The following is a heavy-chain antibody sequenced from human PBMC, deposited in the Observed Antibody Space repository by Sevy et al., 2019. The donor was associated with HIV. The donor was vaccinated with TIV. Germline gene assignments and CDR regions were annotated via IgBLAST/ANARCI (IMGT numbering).Heavy chain of an antibody. CDR1: GFTFSSYE. CDR3: ARGPHYYYDSSAFFDY. D-gene: IGHD3-22*01. V-gene: IGHV3-48*03. J-gene: IGHJ4*02. CDR2: ISSSGTSI. Sequence: GGSLRLSCAASGFTFSSYEMNWVRQAPGKGLEWISYISSSGTSIYYADSVKGRFTISRASPKNSLYLQMNSLRAEDTAVYYCARGPHYYYDSSAFFDYWGQGTLVTVSS.